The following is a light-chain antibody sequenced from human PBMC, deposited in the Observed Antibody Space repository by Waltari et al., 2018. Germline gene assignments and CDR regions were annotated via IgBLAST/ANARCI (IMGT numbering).Light chain of an antibody. CDR3: QQSYSTLPLT. CDR2: AAS. Sequence: DIQMTQSPSSLSASVEDRVPIPCRASQSISSYLNWYQQKPGKAPKLLIYAASSLQSGVPSRFSGSGSGTDFTLTSSSLQPEDFATYYCQQSYSTLPLTFGGGTKVEIK. CDR1: QSISSY. J-gene: IGKJ4*01. V-gene: IGKV1-39*01.